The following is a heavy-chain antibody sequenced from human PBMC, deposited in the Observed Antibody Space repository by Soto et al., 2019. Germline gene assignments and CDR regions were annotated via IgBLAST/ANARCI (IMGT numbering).Heavy chain of an antibody. CDR1: VSDISSGGFT. CDR2: ISHSGST. CDR3: ATVGVSGYLAV. V-gene: IGHV4-31*11. D-gene: IGHD3-22*01. J-gene: IGHJ6*02. Sequence: PSESLSLTGAVSVSDISSGGFTWTWQLPHAGKGLEWLGSISHSGSTDYTPSLKSRLSISGDTSKNPFSLTLTSVTAADAAVYYCATVGVSGYLAVWGQGTTVTVSS.